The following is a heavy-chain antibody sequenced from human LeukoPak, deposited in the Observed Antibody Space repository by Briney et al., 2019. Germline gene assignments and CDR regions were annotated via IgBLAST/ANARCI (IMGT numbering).Heavy chain of an antibody. D-gene: IGHD2-21*01. J-gene: IGHJ5*02. V-gene: IGHV1-2*02. CDR1: GYTFTSYY. Sequence: ASVKVSCKASGYTFTSYYMHWVRQAPGQGLEWMGWINPNSGGTNYAQKSQGRVTMTRDTSISTAYMELSRLRSDDTAVYYCATASLSHPYYRWGQGTLVTVSS. CDR3: ATASLSHPYYR. CDR2: INPNSGGT.